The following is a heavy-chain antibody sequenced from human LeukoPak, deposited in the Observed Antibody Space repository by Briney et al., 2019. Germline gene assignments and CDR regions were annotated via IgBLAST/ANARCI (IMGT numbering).Heavy chain of an antibody. Sequence: GGSLRLSCEASGSPFSSYAIRGARQAPGKAGEGVSGISGSGGSTDYEDAVKGLFTTSRDNTKTPLYLQMNRLRPEDTAVYCCAKEPYGSGGSWFDPWGQGTLATVSS. J-gene: IGHJ5*02. CDR2: ISGSGGST. V-gene: IGHV3-23*02. D-gene: IGHD3-10*01. CDR3: AKEPYGSGGSWFDP. CDR1: GSPFSSYA.